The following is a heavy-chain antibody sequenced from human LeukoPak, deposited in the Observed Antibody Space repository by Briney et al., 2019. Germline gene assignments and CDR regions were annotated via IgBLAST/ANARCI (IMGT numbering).Heavy chain of an antibody. CDR2: ISYDGREG. Sequence: PGGSLRLSCAASGFTFDIHGMNWVRQAPGKGLEWVAIISYDGREGYSADSVKGRFTISRDNSKNTVYLQMNSLRPEDTAVYYCAKARSTYCSGSACYSTGFEVWGQGTMVTVSS. CDR3: AKARSTYCSGSACYSTGFEV. V-gene: IGHV3-30*18. J-gene: IGHJ3*01. CDR1: GFTFDIHG. D-gene: IGHD2-15*01.